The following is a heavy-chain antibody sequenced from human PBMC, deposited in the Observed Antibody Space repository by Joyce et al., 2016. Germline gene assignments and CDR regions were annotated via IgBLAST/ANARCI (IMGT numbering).Heavy chain of an antibody. CDR3: AREARMSIDFGY. V-gene: IGHV1-3*01. J-gene: IGHJ4*02. CDR2: INAGNGNT. CDR1: GYTFTNYA. D-gene: IGHD2-21*01. Sequence: QVQLVQSGAEVKKPGASVKVSCKASGYTFTNYAMHWVRQAPGQSLGWMGGINAGNGNTKYAQGFQGRVTITRDTSASTAYMELSSLRSEDTAVYYCAREARMSIDFGYWGQGTLVTVSS.